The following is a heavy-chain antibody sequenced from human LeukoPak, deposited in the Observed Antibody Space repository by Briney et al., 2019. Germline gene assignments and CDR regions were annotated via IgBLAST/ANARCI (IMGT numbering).Heavy chain of an antibody. J-gene: IGHJ4*02. CDR3: ARGAAAVDY. CDR1: GGSFSGYY. V-gene: IGHV4-34*01. CDR2: INHSGST. Sequence: SETLSLTCAVYGGSFSGYYWSWIRQPPGKWLEWIGEINHSGSTNYNPYLKSRVTISVDTSKNQFSLKLSSVTAADTAVYYCARGAAAVDYWGQGTLVTVSS. D-gene: IGHD6-13*01.